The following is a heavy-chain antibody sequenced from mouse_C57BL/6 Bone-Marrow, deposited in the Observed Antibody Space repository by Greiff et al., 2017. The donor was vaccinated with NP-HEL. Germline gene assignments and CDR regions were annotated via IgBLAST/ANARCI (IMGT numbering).Heavy chain of an antibody. CDR2: ISNGGGST. CDR3: ARHGNYVPFDY. Sequence: EVQLQESGGGLVQPGGSLKLSCAASGFTFSDYYMYWVRQTPEKRLEWVAYISNGGGSTYYPDTVKGRFTISRDNAKNTLYLQMSRLKSEDTAMYYCARHGNYVPFDYWGQGTTLTVSS. V-gene: IGHV5-12*01. J-gene: IGHJ2*01. CDR1: GFTFSDYY. D-gene: IGHD2-1*01.